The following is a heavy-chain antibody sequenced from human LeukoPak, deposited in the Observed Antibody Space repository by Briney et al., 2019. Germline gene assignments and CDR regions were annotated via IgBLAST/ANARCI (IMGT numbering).Heavy chain of an antibody. J-gene: IGHJ4*02. D-gene: IGHD3-10*01. CDR3: ARLAKYFYGSETYYFFEH. V-gene: IGHV3-7*01. CDR2: IKQVGTEK. CDR1: GFSFTTYW. Sequence: PGGSLRLSCAASGFSFTTYWMSWVRQAPGKGLEWVANIKQVGTEKYYVDSVKGRFTISRDNAKNSLYLQVSSLRVEDTAVYYCARLAKYFYGSETYYFFEHWGQGTPVTASS.